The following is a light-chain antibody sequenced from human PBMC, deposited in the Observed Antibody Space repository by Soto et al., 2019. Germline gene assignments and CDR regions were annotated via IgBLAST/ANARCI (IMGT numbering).Light chain of an antibody. CDR3: SSYTSGSSHYV. CDR1: SSNIGNNY. J-gene: IGLJ1*01. CDR2: GVT. Sequence: QSVLTQSPSVSAAPGQKVTISCSGSSSNIGNNYVSWYQQLPGTAPKLLIYGVTNRPSGVSNRFSGSKSGNTASLTISGLQAEDEADYHCSSYTSGSSHYVFGTGTKLTVL. V-gene: IGLV1-51*01.